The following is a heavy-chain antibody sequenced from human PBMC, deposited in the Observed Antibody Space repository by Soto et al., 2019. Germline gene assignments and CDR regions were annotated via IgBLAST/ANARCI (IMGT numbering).Heavy chain of an antibody. CDR2: ISTYSGVT. D-gene: IGHD3-22*01. CDR1: GYTFTTYG. V-gene: IGHV1-18*01. Sequence: AASVKVSCKASGYTFTTYGIAWVRQAPGQGFEWMGWISTYSGVTKYAEKFEGRVTMTTDTSTSTADMELETLTSDDTAVYFCARGALGYDSRGYYFDYWGQGTLVTVSS. CDR3: ARGALGYDSRGYYFDY. J-gene: IGHJ4*02.